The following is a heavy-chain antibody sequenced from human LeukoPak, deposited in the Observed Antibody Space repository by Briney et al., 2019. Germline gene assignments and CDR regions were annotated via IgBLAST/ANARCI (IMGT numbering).Heavy chain of an antibody. CDR3: ARFSGGDGY. CDR1: GFAFSSYS. CDR2: ISSSSSYR. V-gene: IGHV3-21*01. Sequence: GGSLRLSCAASGFAFSSYSMNWVRQAPGKGLEWVSSISSSSSYRYYADSVKGRFTISRDNAKNSLYLQMNSLRAEDTAVYYCARFSGGDGYWGQGTLVTVSS. J-gene: IGHJ4*02. D-gene: IGHD2-21*01.